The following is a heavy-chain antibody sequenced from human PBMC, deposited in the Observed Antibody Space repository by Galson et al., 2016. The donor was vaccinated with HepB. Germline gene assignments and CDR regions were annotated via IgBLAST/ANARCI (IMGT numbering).Heavy chain of an antibody. CDR1: GYTFTNNG. J-gene: IGHJ4*02. CDR2: ISAYSGKT. D-gene: IGHD6-13*01. V-gene: IGHV1-18*01. CDR3: ARDRDAALDY. Sequence: QSGAEVKKPGASVMLSCKTSGYTFTNNGISWVRQAPGQGPEGMAWISAYSGKTNYAQKLLDRVTLTKDTSASTVYMELRSLRSDDTAIYYCARDRDAALDYWGQGALVTVSS.